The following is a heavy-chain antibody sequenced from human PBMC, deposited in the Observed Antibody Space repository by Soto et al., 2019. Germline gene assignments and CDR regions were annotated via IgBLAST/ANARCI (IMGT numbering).Heavy chain of an antibody. D-gene: IGHD6-13*01. CDR3: ARDSSSGHPQAMGVFDM. CDR2: IYSGGST. CDR1: GFTVSSNY. J-gene: IGHJ3*02. V-gene: IGHV3-53*04. Sequence: GGSLRLSCAASGFTVSSNYMSWVRQAPGKGLEWVSVIYSGGSTYYADSVKGRFTISRHNSKNTLYLQMNSLRAEDTAVYYCARDSSSGHPQAMGVFDMWGKGKMVTVS.